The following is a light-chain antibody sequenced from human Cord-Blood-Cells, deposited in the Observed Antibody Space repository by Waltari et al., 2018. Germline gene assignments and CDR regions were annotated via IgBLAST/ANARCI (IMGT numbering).Light chain of an antibody. CDR2: EVS. CDR3: SSYTSSSPWV. CDR1: SSDVGGYNY. J-gene: IGLJ3*02. V-gene: IGLV2-14*01. Sequence: QSALTQPASVSGSPGQSITISCTGTSSDVGGYNYVSWYQQHPGKAPKLIIYEVSNRPSGVFNRFSGSKSGNTASLTISGLQAEDEADYYCSSYTSSSPWVFGGGTKLTVL.